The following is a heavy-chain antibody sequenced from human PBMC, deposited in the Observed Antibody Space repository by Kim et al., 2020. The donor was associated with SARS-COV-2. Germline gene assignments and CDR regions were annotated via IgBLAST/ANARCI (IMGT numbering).Heavy chain of an antibody. D-gene: IGHD6-13*01. CDR2: ISAYNGNT. Sequence: ASVKVSCKASGYTFTSYGISWVRQAPGQRLEWMGWISAYNGNTNYAQKLQGRVTMTTDTSTSTAYMELRGLRSDDTAGYYCARDSFIAAAGDFDYWGQGTLVTVSS. CDR3: ARDSFIAAAGDFDY. CDR1: GYTFTSYG. J-gene: IGHJ4*02. V-gene: IGHV1-18*01.